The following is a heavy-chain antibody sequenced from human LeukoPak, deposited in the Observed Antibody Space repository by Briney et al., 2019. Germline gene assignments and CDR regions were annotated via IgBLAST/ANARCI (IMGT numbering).Heavy chain of an antibody. CDR2: ISASGTTI. CDR1: GFSFSSYE. J-gene: IGHJ4*02. V-gene: IGHV3-48*03. CDR3: ARGRGCSTMSCYPDY. D-gene: IGHD2-2*01. Sequence: PGGSLRLSCAASGFSFSSYEMNWVRQAPGKGLEWVSYISASGTTIYYADSVKGRFTISRDNAENSLYLQMNSLRVEDTAVYYCARGRGCSTMSCYPDYWGQGTLVTVSS.